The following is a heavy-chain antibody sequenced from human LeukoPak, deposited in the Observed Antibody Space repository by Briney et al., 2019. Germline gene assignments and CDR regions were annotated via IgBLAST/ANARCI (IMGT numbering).Heavy chain of an antibody. D-gene: IGHD4-23*01. J-gene: IGHJ4*02. CDR2: IYYSGST. Sequence: SETLSLTCTVSGGSLSTYFWSWIRQPPGKGLEGIGYIYYSGSTNYNPSLKSRVTISLDTSKNQFSLKLSSVTAADTAMYYCARVSRGNSVGGDYWGQGTLVTVSS. CDR1: GGSLSTYF. V-gene: IGHV4-59*01. CDR3: ARVSRGNSVGGDY.